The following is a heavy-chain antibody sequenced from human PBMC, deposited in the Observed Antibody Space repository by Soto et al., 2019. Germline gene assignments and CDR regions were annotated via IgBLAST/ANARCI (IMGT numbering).Heavy chain of an antibody. CDR2: INAGNGNT. D-gene: IGHD3-9*01. CDR3: ARDPSPGGRYFDWLSSPPDY. CDR1: GYTFTSYA. Sequence: GASVKVSCKASGYTFTSYAMHWVRQAPGQRLEWMGWINAGNGNTKYSQKFQGRVTITRDTSASTAYMELSSLRSEDTAVYYCARDPSPGGRYFDWLSSPPDYWGQGTLVTVSS. V-gene: IGHV1-3*01. J-gene: IGHJ4*02.